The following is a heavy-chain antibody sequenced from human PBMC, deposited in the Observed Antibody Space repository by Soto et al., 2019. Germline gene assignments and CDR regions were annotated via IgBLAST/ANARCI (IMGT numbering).Heavy chain of an antibody. CDR1: GFTFSSYA. J-gene: IGHJ4*02. CDR2: ISYDGSNK. CDR3: ARRWWLQLGGFDY. Sequence: QVQLVESGGGVVQPGRSLRLSCAASGFTFSSYALHWVRQAPGKELEWVAVISYDGSNKYYADSVKGRFTNSRDNSKNTLYLQMNSLRAEDTAVYYCARRWWLQLGGFDYWGQGTLVTVSS. V-gene: IGHV3-30-3*01. D-gene: IGHD5-12*01.